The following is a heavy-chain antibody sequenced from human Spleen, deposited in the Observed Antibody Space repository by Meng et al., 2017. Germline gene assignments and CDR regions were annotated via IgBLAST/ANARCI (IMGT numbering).Heavy chain of an antibody. CDR2: INTYNGKT. CDR1: GYTLSCDG. V-gene: IGHV1-18*01. J-gene: IGHJ4*02. CDR3: ATRGNPYLNC. Sequence: GKRGRAGAEVKKAGAAVNVSCEASGYTLSCDGFSGVRQAPGQGLEWLGWINTYNGKTDYAQKFQGRITMTTDTFTSTAYMELRNLRSDDTAVYYCATRGNPYLNCWGQGTLVTVSS.